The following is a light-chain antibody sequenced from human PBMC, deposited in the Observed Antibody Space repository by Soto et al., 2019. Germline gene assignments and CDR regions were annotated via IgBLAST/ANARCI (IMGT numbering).Light chain of an antibody. V-gene: IGKV3-15*01. CDR1: QSVSYH. J-gene: IGKJ4*01. Sequence: IVMTQTPATLSVSPGGRVTLSCRASQSVSYHVAWYQQKPGQTPRLVIYYASTTASGSPARFSVTRSGTEFSLTVSSLQSADFGIYYCHQYNSLLTFGGGTMVDI. CDR3: HQYNSLLT. CDR2: YAS.